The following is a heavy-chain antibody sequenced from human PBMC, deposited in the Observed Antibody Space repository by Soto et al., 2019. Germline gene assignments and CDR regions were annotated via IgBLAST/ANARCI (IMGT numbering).Heavy chain of an antibody. CDR3: AKDEGGYYVL. CDR2: ISGSGGST. V-gene: IGHV3-23*01. D-gene: IGHD3-22*01. CDR1: GFSFSSYA. Sequence: EVQLLEAGGGLAQPGGSLRLSCAGSGFSFSSYAMSWVRQAPGKGLEWVSAISGSGGSTYYADSVKGRFTISRDNSKNTLYLQMNSLRAEDTAVYYCAKDEGGYYVLWGQGTLVTVSS. J-gene: IGHJ4*02.